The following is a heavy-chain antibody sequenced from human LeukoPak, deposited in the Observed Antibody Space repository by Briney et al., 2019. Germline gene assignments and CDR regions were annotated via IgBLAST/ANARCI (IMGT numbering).Heavy chain of an antibody. V-gene: IGHV3-53*01. J-gene: IGHJ4*02. CDR2: IYSGGST. Sequence: GGSLRPSCAASGFTVSSNYMSWVRQAPGKGLEWVSVIYSGGSTYYADSVKGRFTISRDNSKNTLYLQMNSLRAEDTAVYYCARGADHDYWGQGTLVTVSS. CDR1: GFTVSSNY. CDR3: ARGADHDY.